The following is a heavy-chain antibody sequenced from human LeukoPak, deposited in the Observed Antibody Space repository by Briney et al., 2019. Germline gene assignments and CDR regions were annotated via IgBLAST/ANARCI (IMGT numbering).Heavy chain of an antibody. V-gene: IGHV4-59*01. CDR3: ARELGCSGGSCYSDGAFDI. D-gene: IGHD2-15*01. CDR1: GGSISSYY. J-gene: IGHJ3*02. Sequence: PSETLPLTCTVSGGSISSYYWSWIRQPPGKGLEWIGYIYYSGSTNYNPSLKSRVTISVDTSKNQFSLKLSSVTAADTAVYYCARELGCSGGSCYSDGAFDIWGQGTMVTVSS. CDR2: IYYSGST.